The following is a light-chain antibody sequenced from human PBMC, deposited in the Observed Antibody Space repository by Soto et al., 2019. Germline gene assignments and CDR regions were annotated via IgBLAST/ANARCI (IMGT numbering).Light chain of an antibody. J-gene: IGKJ1*01. V-gene: IGKV1-5*01. CDR3: QQYTSSSWT. CDR1: QSINSW. CDR2: DAS. Sequence: DIQMTQSPSSLSASVEDRVIITCRSSQSINSWLAWYQQKPGKAPQLLIYDASTLNSGVPSRFSASGSGTEFTLIISSLQPDDFATYYCQQYTSSSWTFGQGTKVDIK.